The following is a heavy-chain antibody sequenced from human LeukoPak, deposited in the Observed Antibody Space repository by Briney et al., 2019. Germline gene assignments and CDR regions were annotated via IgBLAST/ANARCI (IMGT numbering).Heavy chain of an antibody. D-gene: IGHD4-17*01. CDR3: ARQDYGVGL. CDR2: ISYDGSNK. CDR1: GFTFSSYA. J-gene: IGHJ4*02. Sequence: GGSLRLSCAASGFTFSSYAMHWVRQAPGKGLEWVAVISYDGSNKYYADSVKGRFTISRDNSKNTLYLQMNSLRAEDTAVYYCARQDYGVGLWGQGTLVTVSS. V-gene: IGHV3-30-3*01.